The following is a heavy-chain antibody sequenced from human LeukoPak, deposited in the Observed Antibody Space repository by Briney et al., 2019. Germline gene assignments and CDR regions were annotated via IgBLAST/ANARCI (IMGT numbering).Heavy chain of an antibody. V-gene: IGHV3-23*01. CDR1: GFTFGSYG. CDR2: ITPNADRT. J-gene: IGHJ1*01. CDR3: GSGYWVQ. Sequence: GGSLRLSCAASGFTFGSYGMSWVRQAPGKGLEWVSFITPNADRTSYADSVEGHFTISRDNPRNTLYMQMNSLRDEDTAVYYDGSGYWVQWGQGTLVTVSS. D-gene: IGHD3-22*01.